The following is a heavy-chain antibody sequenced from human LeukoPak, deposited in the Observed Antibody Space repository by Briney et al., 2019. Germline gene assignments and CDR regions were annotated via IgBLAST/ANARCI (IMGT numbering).Heavy chain of an antibody. J-gene: IGHJ4*02. CDR3: ARIITGTVALDY. CDR1: GGSISGNY. V-gene: IGHV4-59*12. D-gene: IGHD1-14*01. CDR2: IFYVGST. Sequence: SETLSLTCTVSGGSISGNYWSRIRQPLGKGLEWIGYIFYVGSTIYNPSLKSRVTISVDTSKSQSSLQLSSVTAADTAVYYCARIITGTVALDYWGQGTLVTVSS.